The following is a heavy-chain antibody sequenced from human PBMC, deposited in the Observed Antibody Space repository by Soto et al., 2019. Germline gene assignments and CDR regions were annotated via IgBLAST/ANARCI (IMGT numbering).Heavy chain of an antibody. CDR2: IVVGSGNT. CDR1: GFTFTSSA. J-gene: IGHJ6*02. D-gene: IGHD2-15*01. V-gene: IGHV1-58*01. Sequence: SVKVSCKASGFTFTSSAVQWVRQARGQRLEWIGWIVVGSGNTNYAQKFQERVTITRDMSTSTAYMELSSLRSEDTAVYYCAVIEPGYCSGGSCYRADYYYYYGMDVWGQGTTVTVSS. CDR3: AVIEPGYCSGGSCYRADYYYYYGMDV.